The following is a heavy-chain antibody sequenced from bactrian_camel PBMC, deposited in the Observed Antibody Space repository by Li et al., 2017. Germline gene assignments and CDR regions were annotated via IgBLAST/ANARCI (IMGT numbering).Heavy chain of an antibody. Sequence: VQLVESGGGLVQPGGSLRLSCAASGFTFDDYAMSWVRQASGKGLEWVSSISWNGDTANYADSVKGQFTISRDNAKNTVYLQMNSLKPDDTAMYYCAARICRRINNVFESWGFSGYDYWGQGTQVTVS. V-gene: IGHV3-1*01. D-gene: IGHD5*01. J-gene: IGHJ4*01. CDR2: ISWNGDTA. CDR3: AARICRRINNVFESWGFSGYDY. CDR1: GFTFDDYA.